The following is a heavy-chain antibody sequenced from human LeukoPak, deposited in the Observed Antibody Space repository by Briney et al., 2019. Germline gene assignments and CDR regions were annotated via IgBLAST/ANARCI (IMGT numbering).Heavy chain of an antibody. J-gene: IGHJ6*02. V-gene: IGHV4-4*07. CDR2: IYSSGSS. D-gene: IGHD2-2*01. CDR1: GGSISDYY. Sequence: NPSQTLSLTCSVSGGSISDYYWGWIRQPAGKGLEWIGRIYSSGSSNYNPSLKSRVIMSVDTSKNQFSLNLDSVTAADTAVYYCARVCSSVSCFPTHPYALDVWGQGTTVSVSS. CDR3: ARVCSSVSCFPTHPYALDV.